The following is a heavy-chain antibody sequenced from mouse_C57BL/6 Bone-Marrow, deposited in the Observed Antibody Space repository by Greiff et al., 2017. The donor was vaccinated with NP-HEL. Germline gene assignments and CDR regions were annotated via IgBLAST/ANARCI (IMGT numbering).Heavy chain of an antibody. D-gene: IGHD2-5*01. CDR3: TREREKPAYYSKDVGGYYAMDY. CDR1: GFTFSSYA. J-gene: IGHJ4*01. V-gene: IGHV5-9-1*02. Sequence: EVQVVESGEGLVKPGGSLKLSCAASGFTFSSYAMSWVRQTPEKRLEWVAYISSGGDYIYYADTVKGRFTISRDNARNTLYLQLSSLKSEDTAMYYCTREREKPAYYSKDVGGYYAMDYWGQGTSVTVSS. CDR2: ISSGGDYI.